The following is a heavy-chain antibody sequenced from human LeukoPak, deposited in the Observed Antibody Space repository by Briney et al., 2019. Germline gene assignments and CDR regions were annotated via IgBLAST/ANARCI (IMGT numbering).Heavy chain of an antibody. CDR3: AKGNGYHLDY. J-gene: IGHJ4*02. V-gene: IGHV3-43*02. CDR2: ISGDGGST. D-gene: IGHD5-18*01. CDR1: GFTFDDYA. Sequence: GGSLRLSCAASGFTFDDYAMHWVRQAPGEGLELVSLISGDGGSTYYADSVKGRFTISRDNSKNSLYLQMNSLRTEDTALYYCAKGNGYHLDYWGQGTLVTVSS.